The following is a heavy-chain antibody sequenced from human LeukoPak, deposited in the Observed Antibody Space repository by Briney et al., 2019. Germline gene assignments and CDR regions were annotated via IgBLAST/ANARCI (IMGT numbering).Heavy chain of an antibody. CDR3: ARGLVVYARSSWFDP. D-gene: IGHD2-8*02. J-gene: IGHJ5*02. CDR2: IIPIFGTA. V-gene: IGHV1-69*05. CDR1: VGTFSSYA. Sequence: SVKVSCKASVGTFSSYAISWVRQAPGQGLEWMGGIIPIFGTANYAQKFQGRVTITRNTSISTAYMELSSLRSEDTAVYYCARGLVVYARSSWFDPWGQGTLVTVSS.